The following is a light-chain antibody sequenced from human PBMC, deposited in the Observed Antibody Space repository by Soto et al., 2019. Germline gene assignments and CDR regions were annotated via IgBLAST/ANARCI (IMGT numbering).Light chain of an antibody. J-gene: IGKJ1*01. Sequence: VQMTQSPSTLSVSVGDRVTITFRASQTISSWLAWYQQKPGKAPKLLIYKASTLKSGVPSRFSGSGSGTEFTLTISSLQPDDFATYYCQHHNSYSEAFGQGTKVDI. CDR1: QTISSW. CDR3: QHHNSYSEA. CDR2: KAS. V-gene: IGKV1-5*03.